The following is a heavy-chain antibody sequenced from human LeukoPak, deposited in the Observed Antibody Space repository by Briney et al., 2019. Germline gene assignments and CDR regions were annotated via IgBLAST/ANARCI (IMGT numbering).Heavy chain of an antibody. V-gene: IGHV4-59*01. Sequence: SETLSLTCTVSGGSISSYYGGWLRQPPGKGLEWIGYIYYTGSTGYNPSLKSRVTISIDTSKNQFSLKLSSVTAADTAVYYCARSYDSRGYYYYGMDVWGQGTTVTVSS. D-gene: IGHD3-22*01. CDR1: GGSISSYY. J-gene: IGHJ6*02. CDR3: ARSYDSRGYYYYGMDV. CDR2: IYYTGST.